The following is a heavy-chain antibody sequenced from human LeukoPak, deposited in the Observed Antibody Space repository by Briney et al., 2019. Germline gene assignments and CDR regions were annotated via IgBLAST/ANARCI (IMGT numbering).Heavy chain of an antibody. CDR3: ARGYSSSSGFYY. J-gene: IGHJ4*02. CDR2: INHSGST. D-gene: IGHD6-6*01. Sequence: PSETLSLTCAVYGGSFSGYYWSWIRQPPGKGLEWIGEINHSGSTNYNPSLKSRVTISVDTSKNQFSLKLSSVTAADTAVYYCARGYSSSSGFYYWGQGTLVTVSS. V-gene: IGHV4-34*01. CDR1: GGSFSGYY.